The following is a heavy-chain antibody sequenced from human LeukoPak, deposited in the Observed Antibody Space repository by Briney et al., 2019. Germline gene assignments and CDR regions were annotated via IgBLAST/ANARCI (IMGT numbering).Heavy chain of an antibody. CDR1: GGSFSGYY. D-gene: IGHD5-24*01. CDR3: ATSKEWMATSS. V-gene: IGHV4-34*01. J-gene: IGHJ4*02. Sequence: PSETLSLTCAVYGGSFSGYYWSWIRQPPGKGLEWIGEINHSGSTNYNPSLKSRVTISVDTPKNQFSLKLSSVTAADTAVYYCATSKEWMATSSWGQGTLVTVSS. CDR2: INHSGST.